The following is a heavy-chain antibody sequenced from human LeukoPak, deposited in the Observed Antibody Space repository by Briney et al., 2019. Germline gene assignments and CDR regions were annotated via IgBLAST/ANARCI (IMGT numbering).Heavy chain of an antibody. D-gene: IGHD1-7*01. CDR3: ARDNEDPHITGTTNWFDP. V-gene: IGHV3-23*01. CDR1: GFTFSSYA. CDR2: ISGSAGST. J-gene: IGHJ5*02. Sequence: TGGSLRLSCAASGFTFSSYAMSWVRQAPGKGLEWVSSISGSAGSTYYADSVKGRFTISRDNSKNTLYLQMDSLRAEDTALYYCARDNEDPHITGTTNWFDPWGQGTLVTVSS.